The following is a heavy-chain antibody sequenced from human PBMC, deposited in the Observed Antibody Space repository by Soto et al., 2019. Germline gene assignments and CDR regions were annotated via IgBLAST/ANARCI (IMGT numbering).Heavy chain of an antibody. J-gene: IGHJ6*02. Sequence: GGSLRLSCEASGFTLTTYTMNWVRQASGKGLEWVSSITSSSGHIYYADSVKGRFTISRDNARNSLYLQMNSLRAEDTAVYYCVRERGLSSFYGMDVWGQGTTVTVSS. CDR2: ITSSSGHI. CDR3: VRERGLSSFYGMDV. CDR1: GFTLTTYT. D-gene: IGHD3-10*01. V-gene: IGHV3-21*01.